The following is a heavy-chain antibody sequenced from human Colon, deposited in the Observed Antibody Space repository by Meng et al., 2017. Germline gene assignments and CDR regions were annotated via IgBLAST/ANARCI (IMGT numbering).Heavy chain of an antibody. CDR3: ARGPLDY. CDR2: IYYTGST. Sequence: QVQLQQWGAGLLKPSETLSLTCAVYGGSVSSGSYYWSWIRQPPGKGLEWIGYIYYTGSTNYNPSLKSRVTISVDTSKNQFSLKLSSVTAADTAVYYCARGPLDYWGQGTLVTVSS. V-gene: IGHV4-61*01. CDR1: GGSVSSGSYY. J-gene: IGHJ4*02.